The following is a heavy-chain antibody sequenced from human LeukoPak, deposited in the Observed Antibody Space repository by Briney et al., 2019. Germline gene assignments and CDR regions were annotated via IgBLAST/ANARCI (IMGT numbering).Heavy chain of an antibody. J-gene: IGHJ3*02. CDR3: ARETGEDTPFAVDI. V-gene: IGHV3-30*02. CDR2: IRYDGSNK. Sequence: GGSLRLSCAASGFTFSSYGMHWVRQAPGKGLEWVAFIRYDGSNKYYADSVKGRFTISRDNSKNTLYLQMNSLRAEDTAVYYCARETGEDTPFAVDIWGQGTMVTVSS. CDR1: GFTFSSYG. D-gene: IGHD7-27*01.